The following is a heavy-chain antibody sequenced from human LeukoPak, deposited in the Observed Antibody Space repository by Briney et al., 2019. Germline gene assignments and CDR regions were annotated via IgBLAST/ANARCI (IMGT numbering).Heavy chain of an antibody. V-gene: IGHV3-7*03. CDR2: IKVDGSEK. Sequence: GGSLRLSCAASGFTFSNFWMSWVGQAPGKGLEGVANIKVDGSEKYYVDSVKGRFTISRDNAENSLYLQMNSLRAEDTAVYYCARKTGTTGEAFDYWGQGTQVTVSS. CDR1: GFTFSNFW. D-gene: IGHD1-1*01. CDR3: ARKTGTTGEAFDY. J-gene: IGHJ4*02.